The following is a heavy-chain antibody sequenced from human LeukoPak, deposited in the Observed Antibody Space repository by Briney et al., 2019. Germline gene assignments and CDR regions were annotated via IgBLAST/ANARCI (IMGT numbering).Heavy chain of an antibody. CDR3: ASVGVVADYGLEA. D-gene: IGHD2-15*01. CDR2: INPNTGAT. CDR1: GYTLTGHY. V-gene: IGHV1-2*02. Sequence: ASVKVSCKASGYTLTGHYLHWVRQAPGQGLEWMGWINPNTGATTYAQRFQGRVTLTRDTSISTAYMDLSRLRPDDTAVYYCASVGVVADYGLEASGQGTTVTVSS. J-gene: IGHJ6*02.